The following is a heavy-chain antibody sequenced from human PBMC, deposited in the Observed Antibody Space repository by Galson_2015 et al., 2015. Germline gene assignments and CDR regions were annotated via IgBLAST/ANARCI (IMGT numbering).Heavy chain of an antibody. CDR1: RFSFDDYA. CDR2: ISWNSGSI. V-gene: IGHV3-9*01. CDR3: AKAPGAAAGWYFDL. D-gene: IGHD6-13*01. J-gene: IGHJ2*01. Sequence: SLRLSCAASRFSFDDYAMHWVRQAPGKGLEWVSGISWNSGSIAYADSVKGRFTISRDNAKNSLYLQMNSLRSEDTALYYCAKAPGAAAGWYFDLWGRGTLVTVSS.